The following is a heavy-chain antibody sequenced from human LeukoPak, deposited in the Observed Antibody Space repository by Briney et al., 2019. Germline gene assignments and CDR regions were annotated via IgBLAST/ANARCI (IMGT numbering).Heavy chain of an antibody. D-gene: IGHD3-9*01. CDR3: ARDTLNGPFVISLDY. CDR1: GFTFSSYE. CDR2: ISSGGNVE. V-gene: IGHV3-48*03. J-gene: IGHJ4*02. Sequence: SGGSLRLSCAASGFTFSSYEMNWVRQAPGKGLEWVAHISSGGNVEYYLDSVRGRFTMSRDNAKSLLFLRMNSLRAEDTAVYYCARDTLNGPFVISLDYWGQGALVTVSS.